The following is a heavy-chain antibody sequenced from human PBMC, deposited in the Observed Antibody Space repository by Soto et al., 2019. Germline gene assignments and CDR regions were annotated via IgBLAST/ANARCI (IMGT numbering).Heavy chain of an antibody. V-gene: IGHV3-30*03. CDR2: ISYDGSNK. Sequence: ESGGGVVQPGRSLRLSCAASGFTFSSYGMHWVRQAPGKGLEWVAVISYDGSNKYYADSVKGRFTISRDNSKNTLYLQMNSLRAEDTAVYYCASLGDSSGWYYFDYWGQGTLVTVSS. D-gene: IGHD6-19*01. CDR1: GFTFSSYG. CDR3: ASLGDSSGWYYFDY. J-gene: IGHJ4*02.